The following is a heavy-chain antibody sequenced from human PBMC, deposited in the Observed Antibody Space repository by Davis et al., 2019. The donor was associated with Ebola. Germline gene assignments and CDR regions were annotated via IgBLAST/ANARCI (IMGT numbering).Heavy chain of an antibody. CDR1: GFTFDDYA. V-gene: IGHV3-9*01. J-gene: IGHJ4*02. D-gene: IGHD1-14*01. Sequence: PGGSLRLSCAASGFTFDDYALHWVRQAPGKGLEWVSGISWNSGSIGYADSVKGRFTISRDNAKNSLYLQMNSLRAEDTALYYCSGTDYWGQGTLVTVSS. CDR2: ISWNSGSI. CDR3: SGTDY.